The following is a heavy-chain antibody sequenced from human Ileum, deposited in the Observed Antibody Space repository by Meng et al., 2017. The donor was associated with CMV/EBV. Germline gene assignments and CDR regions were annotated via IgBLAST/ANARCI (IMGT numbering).Heavy chain of an antibody. CDR3: ARRSRFLEWLLSPDFDY. CDR2: IYPGDSDT. Sequence: YSFTSYWIGWVRQMPGKGLEWMEIIYPGDSDTRYSPSFQGQVTISADKSISTAYLQWSSLKASDTAMYYCARRSRFLEWLLSPDFDYWGQGTLVTVSS. J-gene: IGHJ4*02. CDR1: YSFTSYW. V-gene: IGHV5-51*01. D-gene: IGHD3-3*01.